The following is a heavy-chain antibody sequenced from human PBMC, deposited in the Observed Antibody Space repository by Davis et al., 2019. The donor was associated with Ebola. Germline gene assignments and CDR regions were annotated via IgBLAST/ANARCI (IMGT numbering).Heavy chain of an antibody. CDR2: ISSSSSTI. V-gene: IGHV3-48*02. J-gene: IGHJ4*02. CDR3: AREDLYGEIIYYFDY. D-gene: IGHD4-17*01. Sequence: PGGSLRLSCAASGFTFSSYSMNWVRQAPGKGLEWVSYISSSSSTIYYADSVKGRFTISRDNAKNSLYLQMNSLRDEDTAVYYCAREDLYGEIIYYFDYWGQGTLVTVSS. CDR1: GFTFSSYS.